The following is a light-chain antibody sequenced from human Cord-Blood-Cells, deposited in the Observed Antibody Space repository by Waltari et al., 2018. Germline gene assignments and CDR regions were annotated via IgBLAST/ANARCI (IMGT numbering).Light chain of an antibody. V-gene: IGLV1-47*01. J-gene: IGLJ1*01. CDR1: SSNLGSNY. CDR3: AAWDDSLSGYV. Sequence: QSVLTQPPSASGTPGQRVTISCSGSSSNLGSNYVYWYQQLPGTAPKLLIYRNNQRPSGVPDRFSGSKSGTSASLAISGLRSEDEADYYCAAWDDSLSGYVFGTGTKVTVI. CDR2: RNN.